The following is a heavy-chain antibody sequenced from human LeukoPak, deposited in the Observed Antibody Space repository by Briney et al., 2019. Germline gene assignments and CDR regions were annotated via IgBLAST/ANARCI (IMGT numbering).Heavy chain of an antibody. D-gene: IGHD3-9*01. Sequence: SETLSLTCTVSGGSLNNYYWTWVRQPAGKGLEWIGRIYSSGSTNYNPSLKSRVTMSVDTSKNQFSLKLSSVTAADTAVYYCARGGSDYDILTGYSPAFDYWGQGTLATVSS. CDR2: IYSSGST. J-gene: IGHJ4*02. CDR1: GGSLNNYY. V-gene: IGHV4-4*07. CDR3: ARGGSDYDILTGYSPAFDY.